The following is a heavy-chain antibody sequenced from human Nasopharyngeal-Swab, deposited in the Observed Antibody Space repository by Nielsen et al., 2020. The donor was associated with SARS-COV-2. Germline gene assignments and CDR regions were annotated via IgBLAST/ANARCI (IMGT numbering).Heavy chain of an antibody. J-gene: IGHJ3*02. CDR2: IYYSGST. Sequence: WIRQPPGKGLERIGSIYYSGSTYYNPSLKSRVTISVDTSKNQFSLKLSSVTAADTAVYYCARPNTPEDIVVVPAAIAFDIWGQGTMVTVSS. D-gene: IGHD2-2*01. CDR3: ARPNTPEDIVVVPAAIAFDI. V-gene: IGHV4-39*01.